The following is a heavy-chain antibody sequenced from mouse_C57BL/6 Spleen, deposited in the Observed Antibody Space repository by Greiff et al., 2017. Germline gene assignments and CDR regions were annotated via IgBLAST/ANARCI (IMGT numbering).Heavy chain of an antibody. V-gene: IGHV1-55*01. Sequence: QVQLQQPGAELVKPGASVKMSCKASGYTFTSYWITWVKQRPGQGLEWIGDIYPGSGSTNYNEKFKSKATLTVDTSTCTAYMQLSSLTSEDSAVYYCARWKVTTVVADYWGQGTTLTVSS. CDR3: ARWKVTTVVADY. CDR2: IYPGSGST. J-gene: IGHJ2*01. CDR1: GYTFTSYW. D-gene: IGHD1-1*01.